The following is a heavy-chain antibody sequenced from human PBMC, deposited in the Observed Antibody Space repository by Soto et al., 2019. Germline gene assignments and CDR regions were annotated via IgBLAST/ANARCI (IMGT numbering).Heavy chain of an antibody. CDR2: IVPIFGIA. J-gene: IGHJ5*02. Sequence: QVQLVQSGAEVKKPGSSVKVSCKESGGTFSSYAIAWVRQAPGEGLEWMGGIVPIFGIANYAQKLQGSVAITPDEATNTAYRELSSLRSDDTAVYYCAKATQTRYNWNDLGNWFDPWGQGTLVIGSS. CDR1: GGTFSSYA. CDR3: AKATQTRYNWNDLGNWFDP. V-gene: IGHV1-69*01. D-gene: IGHD1-1*01.